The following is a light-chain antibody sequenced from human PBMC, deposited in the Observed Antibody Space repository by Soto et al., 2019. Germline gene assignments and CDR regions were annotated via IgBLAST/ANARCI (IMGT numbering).Light chain of an antibody. Sequence: DIQMTQSPSSLSASVVDIVTITCRASQSISSYLNWYQQKPGKAPNLLIYVASSLQSEVPSRFSGSGSGTDFTLTITSLQPEDFATYYCQQSYGTPINFGQGTRLAIK. CDR2: VAS. V-gene: IGKV1-39*01. J-gene: IGKJ5*01. CDR3: QQSYGTPIN. CDR1: QSISSY.